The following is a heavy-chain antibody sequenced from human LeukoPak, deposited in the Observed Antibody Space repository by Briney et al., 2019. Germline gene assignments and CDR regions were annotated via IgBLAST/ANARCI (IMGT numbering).Heavy chain of an antibody. D-gene: IGHD4-23*01. J-gene: IGHJ4*02. CDR3: AREAVVTPDY. CDR1: GFTFSSYG. CDR2: IWYDGSNK. Sequence: PGGSLRLSCAASGFTFSSYGMHWVRRAPGKGLEWVAVIWYDGSNKYYADSVKGRFTISRDNSKNTLYLQMNSLRAEDTAVYYCAREAVVTPDYWGQGTLVTVSS. V-gene: IGHV3-33*01.